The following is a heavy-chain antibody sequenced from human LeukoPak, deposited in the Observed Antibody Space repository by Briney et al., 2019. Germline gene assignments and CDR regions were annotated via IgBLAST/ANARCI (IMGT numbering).Heavy chain of an antibody. J-gene: IGHJ4*02. V-gene: IGHV3-53*01. CDR3: TKVLWGLTLLSSDY. D-gene: IGHD3-16*01. CDR1: GFTVSSNY. Sequence: GGSLRLSCAASGFTVSSNYMSWVRQGPGKGLEWVALIYNDGGTHYTESVKGRFTIFRDNSKNMVFLQMNSLRAEDTALYYCTKVLWGLTLLSSDYWGQGTLVTVSS. CDR2: IYNDGGT.